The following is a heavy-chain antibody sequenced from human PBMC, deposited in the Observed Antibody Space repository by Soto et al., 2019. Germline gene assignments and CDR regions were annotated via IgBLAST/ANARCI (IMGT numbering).Heavy chain of an antibody. CDR1: GFTFTDYA. D-gene: IGHD6-13*01. CDR3: ARGSSGYISSWYYFDY. CDR2: ISGIGGST. Sequence: GSLRLSCAASGFTFTDYALSWVRQAPGKGLEWVATISGIGGSTYLADSVKGRLSISRDNSKNTVSLLMNSLRAEDTAVYFCARGSSGYISSWYYFDYWGRGTLVT. V-gene: IGHV3-23*01. J-gene: IGHJ4*02.